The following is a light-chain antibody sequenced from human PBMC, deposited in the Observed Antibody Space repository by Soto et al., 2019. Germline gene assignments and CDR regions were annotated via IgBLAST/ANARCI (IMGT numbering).Light chain of an antibody. CDR3: QSRT. CDR2: DAS. Sequence: DIQMTQSPSSLSASVGDTITITCQARQDISNYLNWYQQKPGKAPKLLIYDASNLETGVPSRFSGSASGTDFTFTISSLQPDDVATYYCQSRTFGGGTKVEI. V-gene: IGKV1-33*01. CDR1: QDISNY. J-gene: IGKJ4*01.